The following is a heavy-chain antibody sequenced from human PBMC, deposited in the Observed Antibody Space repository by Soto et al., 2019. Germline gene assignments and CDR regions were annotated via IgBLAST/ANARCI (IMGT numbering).Heavy chain of an antibody. CDR2: INKNGVST. J-gene: IGHJ4*01. CDR1: GFTFSNYA. V-gene: IGHV3-64D*06. D-gene: IGHD1-26*01. Sequence: GGSLRLSCSASGFTFSNYAMHWVRQAPGKGLEYVSAINKNGVSTYYADSVKGRFTISRDNSKNALYLQMSSLRPDDTAVSYCMKAGIVEPTEIEYSGQGTLHTVST. CDR3: MKAGIVEPTEIEY.